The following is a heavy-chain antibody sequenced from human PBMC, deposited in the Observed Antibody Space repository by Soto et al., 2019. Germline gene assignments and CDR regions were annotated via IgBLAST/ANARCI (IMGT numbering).Heavy chain of an antibody. Sequence: ASVKVSCKASGGTFSSYAISWVRQAPGQGLEWMGGIIPIFGTANYAQKFQGRVTITADESTSTAYMELSSLRSEDTAVYYCARDAHSGSYSGSWFDPWGQGTLVTVSS. CDR1: GGTFSSYA. V-gene: IGHV1-69*13. J-gene: IGHJ5*02. D-gene: IGHD1-26*01. CDR2: IIPIFGTA. CDR3: ARDAHSGSYSGSWFDP.